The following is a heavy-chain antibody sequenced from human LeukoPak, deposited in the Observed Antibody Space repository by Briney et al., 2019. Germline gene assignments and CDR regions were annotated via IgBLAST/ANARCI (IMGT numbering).Heavy chain of an antibody. V-gene: IGHV4-30-4*01. CDR2: IYYSGST. J-gene: IGHJ4*02. CDR3: ARDLLNEGNHLDY. D-gene: IGHD4-23*01. CDR1: GGSISSGDYY. Sequence: SETLSLTCTVSGGSISSGDYYWSWIRQPPGKGLGWIGYIYYSGSTYYNPSLKSRVTISVDTSKNQFSLKLSSVTAADTAVYYCARDLLNEGNHLDYWGQGTLVTVSS.